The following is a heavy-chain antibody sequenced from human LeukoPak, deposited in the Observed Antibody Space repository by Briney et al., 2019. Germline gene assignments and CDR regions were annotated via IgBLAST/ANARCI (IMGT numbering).Heavy chain of an antibody. J-gene: IGHJ3*02. Sequence: PSETLSLTCVVYGGSPSGYYWSWVRPPPGEGLEWLGEINHSGSTNYNPSLKSRVTISVDTSKNQFSLKLSSVAAADTAVYYCASPIAAAGTSNGAFDIWGQGTMVTVSS. D-gene: IGHD6-13*01. V-gene: IGHV4-34*01. CDR3: ASPIAAAGTSNGAFDI. CDR2: INHSGST. CDR1: GGSPSGYY.